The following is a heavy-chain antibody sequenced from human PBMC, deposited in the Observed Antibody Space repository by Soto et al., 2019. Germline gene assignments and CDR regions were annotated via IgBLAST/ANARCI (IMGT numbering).Heavy chain of an antibody. CDR3: ARAGQQQLVFDY. CDR2: IIPIFGTA. Sequence: ASVKVSCKASGGTSSSYAISWVRQAPGQGLEWMGGIIPIFGTANYAQKFQGRVTITADESTSTAYMELSSLRSEDTAVYYCARAGQQQLVFDYWGQGTLVTVYS. J-gene: IGHJ4*02. CDR1: GGTSSSYA. V-gene: IGHV1-69*13. D-gene: IGHD6-13*01.